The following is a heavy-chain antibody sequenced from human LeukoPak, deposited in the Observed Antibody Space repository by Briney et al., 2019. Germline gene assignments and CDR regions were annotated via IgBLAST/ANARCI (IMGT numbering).Heavy chain of an antibody. CDR3: ARGSRYDYVWGSYREHNFDY. CDR1: GGSFSGYY. CDR2: INHGGST. J-gene: IGHJ4*02. D-gene: IGHD3-16*02. V-gene: IGHV4-34*01. Sequence: SETLSLTCAVHGGSFSGYYWSSIRQPPGEGLEWIGEINHGGSTNYNPSLKRRVTISVDTSKNKLSLKLSSVTAADTAVYDCARGSRYDYVWGSYREHNFDYWGQGTLVTVSS.